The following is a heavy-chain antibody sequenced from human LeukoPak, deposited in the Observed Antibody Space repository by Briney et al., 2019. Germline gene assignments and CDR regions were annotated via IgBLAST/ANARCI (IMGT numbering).Heavy chain of an antibody. CDR3: ARWPVPYYYGSGKAGAFDI. CDR2: ISRSSSYI. CDR1: GFTFSSYS. Sequence: PGGSLRLSCAASGFTFSSYSMDWVRQAPGKGLEWVSSISRSSSYIHYADSVKGRFTISRNNVKKSLYLQMNSLRAEDTAVYYCARWPVPYYYGSGKAGAFDIWGQGTMVTVSS. J-gene: IGHJ3*02. V-gene: IGHV3-21*01. D-gene: IGHD3-10*01.